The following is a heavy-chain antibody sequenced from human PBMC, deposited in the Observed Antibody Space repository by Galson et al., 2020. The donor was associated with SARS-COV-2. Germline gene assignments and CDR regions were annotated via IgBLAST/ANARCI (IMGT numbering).Heavy chain of an antibody. CDR2: IIPIFGTA. D-gene: IGHD2-2*01. CDR1: GGTFSSYA. Sequence: SVKVSCKASGGTFSSYAISWVRQAPGQGLEWMGGIIPIFGTANYAQKFQGRVTITADESTSTAYMELSSLRSEDTAVYYCARGGRYCSSTSCYPYFDYWGQGTLVTVSS. J-gene: IGHJ4*02. V-gene: IGHV1-69*13. CDR3: ARGGRYCSSTSCYPYFDY.